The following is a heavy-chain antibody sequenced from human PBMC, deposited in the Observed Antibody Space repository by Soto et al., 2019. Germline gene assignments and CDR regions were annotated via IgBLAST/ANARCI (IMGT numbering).Heavy chain of an antibody. CDR3: AIDGTVDYFMDV. CDR2: IYYSGST. V-gene: IGHV4-39*02. J-gene: IGHJ6*03. Sequence: PSETLSLTCTVSGGSISSSSYYWGWIRQPPGKGLEWIGSIYYSGSTYYNPSLKSRVTISVDTSKNQFSLKLSSVTAADTAVYYCAIDGTVDYFMDVWGKGTTVTVSS. D-gene: IGHD4-17*01. CDR1: GGSISSSSYY.